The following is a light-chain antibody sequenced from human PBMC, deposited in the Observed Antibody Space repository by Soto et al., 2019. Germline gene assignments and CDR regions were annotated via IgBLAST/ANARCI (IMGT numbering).Light chain of an antibody. V-gene: IGKV1-5*01. CDR1: QSINTW. Sequence: DIQMTQSPSTLSASVGDRVTITCRASQSINTWLAWYQQKPGKAPELLIFDASALESGVPSRFSGSGSGTEVTLTISSLQPDDSATFYCLHYNSYSKTFGQGTKVEIK. CDR2: DAS. CDR3: LHYNSYSKT. J-gene: IGKJ1*01.